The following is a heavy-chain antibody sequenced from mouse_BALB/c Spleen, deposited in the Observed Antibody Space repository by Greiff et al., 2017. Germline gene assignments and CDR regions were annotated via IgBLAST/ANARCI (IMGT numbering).Heavy chain of an antibody. J-gene: IGHJ4*01. CDR1: GFSLTSYG. CDR3: ARGTNYRGYAMDY. CDR2: IWAGGST. D-gene: IGHD2-1*01. Sequence: QVQLQQSGPGLVAPSQSLSITCTVSGFSLTSYGVHWVRQPPGKGLEWLGVIWAGGSTNYNSALMSRLSISKDNSKSQVFLKMNSLQTDDTAMYYCARGTNYRGYAMDYWGQGTSVTVSS. V-gene: IGHV2-9*02.